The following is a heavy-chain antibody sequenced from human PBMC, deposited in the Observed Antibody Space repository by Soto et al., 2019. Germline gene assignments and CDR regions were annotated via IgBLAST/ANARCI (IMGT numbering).Heavy chain of an antibody. J-gene: IGHJ6*02. V-gene: IGHV4-30-4*01. CDR1: GDSISNSDYY. Sequence: SDTLSVTCTVSGDSISNSDYYWNWIRQSPGKGLEWIASIDYSGSTYYNPSLKSRVVISADTSKNLFSLKLRSVTAADTALYFVARYGPFLSGCDVWSQGTTVT. D-gene: IGHD3-10*01. CDR2: IDYSGST. CDR3: ARYGPFLSGCDV.